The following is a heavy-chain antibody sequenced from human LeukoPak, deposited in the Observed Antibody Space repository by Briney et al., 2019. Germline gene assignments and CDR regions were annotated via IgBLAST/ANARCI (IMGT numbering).Heavy chain of an antibody. V-gene: IGHV4-39*01. J-gene: IGHJ4*02. CDR1: GDFITGSTYY. D-gene: IGHD3-22*01. CDR2: MCYSGST. Sequence: SETLSLTCTVSGDFITGSTYYWGWIRQPPGKGLEWIGSMCYSGSTYSNPSLRSRVTMSADTSKNQVSLNLKSVTAADTAVYYCARQYYDSTGYYYFDYWGQGTLVTVSS. CDR3: ARQYYDSTGYYYFDY.